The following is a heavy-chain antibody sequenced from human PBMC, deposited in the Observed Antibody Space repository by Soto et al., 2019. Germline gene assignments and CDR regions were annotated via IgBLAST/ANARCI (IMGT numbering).Heavy chain of an antibody. D-gene: IGHD1-1*01. Sequence: GXSVKIATKASGDTFTNYYMQWVRQALGQGLERMGIINPNVGTTSYTHKFQGRVTMTSDTSTTTVNMELNSLRSEETAVYYCARVGPAPWTKCVLFDYWGQGRQFTVSS. CDR3: ARVGPAPWTKCVLFDY. CDR2: INPNVGTT. J-gene: IGHJ4*02. V-gene: IGHV1-46*01. CDR1: GDTFTNYY.